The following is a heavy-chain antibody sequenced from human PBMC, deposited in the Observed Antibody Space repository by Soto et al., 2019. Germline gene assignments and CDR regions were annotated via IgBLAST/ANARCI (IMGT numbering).Heavy chain of an antibody. CDR2: IYYSGST. Sequence: QVQLQESGPGLVKPSQTLSLTCTVSGGSISSGGYYWSWIRQHPGKGLEWIGYIYYSGSTYYNPSLMIRVTITVHTSNNQFSLKLRSVTAADTAVYYCARGSVVAATLFYYWGQGTLVTVSS. J-gene: IGHJ4*02. CDR1: GGSISSGGYY. D-gene: IGHD2-15*01. V-gene: IGHV4-31*03. CDR3: ARGSVVAATLFYY.